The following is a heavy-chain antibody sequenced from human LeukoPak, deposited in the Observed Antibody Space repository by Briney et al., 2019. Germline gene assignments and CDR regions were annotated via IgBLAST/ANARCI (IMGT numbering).Heavy chain of an antibody. CDR2: IYDSGNE. V-gene: IGHV4-39*02. CDR1: GGSISTSAFY. J-gene: IGHJ4*02. CDR3: ARESIAAAGTWVLDY. D-gene: IGHD6-13*01. Sequence: PSETLSLTCTVSGGSISTSAFYWGWIRQPPGKGLEWIGSIYDSGNEFYNPSLKSRVTISADTSKNQFSLKLSSVIAADTAVYYCARESIAAAGTWVLDYWGQGTLVTVSS.